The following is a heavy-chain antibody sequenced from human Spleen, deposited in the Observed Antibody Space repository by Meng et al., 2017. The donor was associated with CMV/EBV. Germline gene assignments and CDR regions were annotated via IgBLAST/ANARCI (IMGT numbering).Heavy chain of an antibody. Sequence: SETLSLTCTVSGGSISKSAYYWGWIRRPPGKGLEWIGNFYYSGTTYYNPSLKSRITISIDTSKNQFSLKLSSVTAADTAVYYCARVWSITGSSFDSWGQGTLVTVSS. J-gene: IGHJ4*02. CDR2: FYYSGTT. V-gene: IGHV4-39*07. D-gene: IGHD3-3*01. CDR1: GGSISKSAYY. CDR3: ARVWSITGSSFDS.